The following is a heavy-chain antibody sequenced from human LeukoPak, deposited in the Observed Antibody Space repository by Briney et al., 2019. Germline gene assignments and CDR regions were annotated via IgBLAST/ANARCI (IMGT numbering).Heavy chain of an antibody. CDR3: ATRLKIRDGYNYVDSDY. J-gene: IGHJ4*02. CDR1: GFTFSSYG. D-gene: IGHD5-24*01. CDR2: INHSGST. V-gene: IGHV4-34*08. Sequence: NPGGSLRLSCAASGFTFSSYGMTWVRQPPGKGLEWIGEINHSGSTNYNPSLKSRVTISVDTSKNQFSLKLSSVTAADTAVYYCATRLKIRDGYNYVDSDYWGQGTLVTVSS.